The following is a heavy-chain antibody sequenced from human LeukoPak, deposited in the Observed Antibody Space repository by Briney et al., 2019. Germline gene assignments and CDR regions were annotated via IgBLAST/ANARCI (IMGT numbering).Heavy chain of an antibody. Sequence: ASVKVSCKASGYDFTGYYLHWVRQAPGQGLEWMGWINPNNDERNYAQKFRGRVTMTRDTSISTVYMELSSLTSDGTALYYCARESPYSSSWFDHWGQGTLVTVSS. CDR1: GYDFTGYY. J-gene: IGHJ5*02. V-gene: IGHV1-2*02. CDR3: ARESPYSSSWFDH. CDR2: INPNNDER. D-gene: IGHD6-13*01.